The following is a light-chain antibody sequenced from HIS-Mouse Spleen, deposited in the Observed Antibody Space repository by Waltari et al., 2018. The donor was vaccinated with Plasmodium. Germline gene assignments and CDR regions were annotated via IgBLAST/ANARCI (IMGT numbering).Light chain of an antibody. CDR2: AAS. Sequence: AIRMTTPPSSFSASTGDTLTFTCRASQGISSYLAWYQQKPGKAPKLLIYAASTLQSGVPSRFSGSGSGTDFTLTISCLQSEDFATYYCQQYYSYPYTFGQGTKLEIK. CDR3: QQYYSYPYT. CDR1: QGISSY. J-gene: IGKJ2*01. V-gene: IGKV1-8*01.